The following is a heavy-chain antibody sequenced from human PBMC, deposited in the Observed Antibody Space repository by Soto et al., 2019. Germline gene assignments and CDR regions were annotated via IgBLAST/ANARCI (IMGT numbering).Heavy chain of an antibody. CDR2: IYYSGST. V-gene: IGHV4-30-4*01. Sequence: QVQLQESGPGLVKPSQTLSLTCTVSGGSISSGDYYWSWIRQPPGKGLEWIGYIYYSGSTYYNPSLKGRVTISVDTSKNQFSLKLSSVTAADTAVYYCAREAREWFGGKEYYFDYWGQGTLVTVSS. CDR1: GGSISSGDYY. D-gene: IGHD3-10*01. CDR3: AREAREWFGGKEYYFDY. J-gene: IGHJ4*02.